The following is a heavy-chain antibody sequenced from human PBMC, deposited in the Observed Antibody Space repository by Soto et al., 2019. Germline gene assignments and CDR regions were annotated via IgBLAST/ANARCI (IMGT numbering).Heavy chain of an antibody. CDR3: ATLAIMRTYYLGIDV. Sequence: GDSLNISCERSGYSFNNYLITLVRQMPGKCLEWLGIIDPSDSCTNYSPSFEGRVTVSVDKSTSTAYLQWSSLQASDTATYYCATLAIMRTYYLGIDVWGQRTPVTVSS. CDR1: GYSFNNYL. V-gene: IGHV5-10-1*01. D-gene: IGHD2-8*01. J-gene: IGHJ6*02. CDR2: IDPSDSCT.